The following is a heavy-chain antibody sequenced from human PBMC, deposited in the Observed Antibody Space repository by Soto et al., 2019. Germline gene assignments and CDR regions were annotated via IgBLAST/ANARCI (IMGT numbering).Heavy chain of an antibody. CDR3: ARDLVDTAMVDYYYYGMDV. D-gene: IGHD5-18*01. V-gene: IGHV3-30-3*01. CDR1: GFTFTNYA. J-gene: IGHJ6*02. Sequence: GGSLRLSCVASGFTFTNYAMSWVRQAPGKGLEWVAVISYDGSNKYYADSVKGRFTISRDNSKNTLYLQMNSLRAEDTAVYYCARDLVDTAMVDYYYYGMDVWGQGTTVTVSS. CDR2: ISYDGSNK.